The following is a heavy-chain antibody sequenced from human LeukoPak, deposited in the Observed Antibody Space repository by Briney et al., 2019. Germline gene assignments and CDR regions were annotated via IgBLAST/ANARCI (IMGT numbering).Heavy chain of an antibody. CDR2: IYYSGST. Sequence: SETLSLTCTVSGGSMSSSSYYWGWIRQPPGKGLEWIGSIYYSGSTYNNPSLKSRVTISVDTSKNQFSLNLSSVTAADTAVYYCAREYYRGLNYYYYGMDVWGQGTTVTVSS. CDR1: GGSMSSSSYY. CDR3: AREYYRGLNYYYYGMDV. D-gene: IGHD3-16*01. V-gene: IGHV4-39*07. J-gene: IGHJ6*02.